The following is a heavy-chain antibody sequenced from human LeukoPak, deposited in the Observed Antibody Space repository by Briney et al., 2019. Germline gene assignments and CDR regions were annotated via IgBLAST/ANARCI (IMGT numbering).Heavy chain of an antibody. CDR2: IYNSGST. D-gene: IGHD5-24*01. J-gene: IGHJ6*03. CDR1: GGSISSYY. V-gene: IGHV4-59*01. Sequence: PSETLSLTCTVSGGSISSYYWNWIRQPPGKGLEWIGYIYNSGSTNYNPSLKSRVTILVDASKNQFSLKLNPVTAADTAVYYCARATSGQRRDGYNYYYYYYMDVWGKGTTVTV. CDR3: ARATSGQRRDGYNYYYYYYMDV.